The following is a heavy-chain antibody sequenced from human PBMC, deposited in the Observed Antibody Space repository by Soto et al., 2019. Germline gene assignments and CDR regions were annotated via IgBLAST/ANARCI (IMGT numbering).Heavy chain of an antibody. J-gene: IGHJ2*01. CDR3: ASAYCGGDCYCRYFDL. D-gene: IGHD2-21*02. CDR2: ISSSGSTI. Sequence: QVQLVESGGGLVKPGGSLRLSCAASGFTFSDYYMSWIRQAPGKGLEWVSYISSSGSTIYYADSVKGRFTISRDNAKNSLYRQMNSLRAEDTAVYYCASAYCGGDCYCRYFDLWGRGTLVTVSS. V-gene: IGHV3-11*01. CDR1: GFTFSDYY.